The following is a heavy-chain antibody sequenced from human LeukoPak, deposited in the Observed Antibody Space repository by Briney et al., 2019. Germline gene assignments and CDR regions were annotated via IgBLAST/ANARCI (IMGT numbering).Heavy chain of an antibody. CDR3: AREVAKRGYSYGSYAFDI. V-gene: IGHV1-18*01. J-gene: IGHJ3*02. Sequence: ASVKVSCKASGYTFTSYGISWVRQAPGQGLEWMGWISAYSGNTNYAQKLQGRVTMTTDTSTSTAYMELRSLRSDDTAVYYCAREVAKRGYSYGSYAFDIWGQGTMVTVSS. CDR2: ISAYSGNT. CDR1: GYTFTSYG. D-gene: IGHD5-18*01.